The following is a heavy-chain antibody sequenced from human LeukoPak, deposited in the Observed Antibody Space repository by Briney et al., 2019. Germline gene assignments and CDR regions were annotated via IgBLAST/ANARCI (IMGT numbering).Heavy chain of an antibody. CDR2: IIPIFGTA. V-gene: IGHV1-69*05. CDR1: GGTFSSCA. J-gene: IGHJ6*03. D-gene: IGHD6-13*01. CDR3: ASGSSSHYYYMDV. Sequence: SVKVSSKASGGTFSSCAISWVRQAPGQGLEWMGGIIPIFGTANYAQKFQGRVTMTTDESTSTAYMELSSLRSEDTAVYYCASGSSSHYYYMDVWGKGTTVTVSS.